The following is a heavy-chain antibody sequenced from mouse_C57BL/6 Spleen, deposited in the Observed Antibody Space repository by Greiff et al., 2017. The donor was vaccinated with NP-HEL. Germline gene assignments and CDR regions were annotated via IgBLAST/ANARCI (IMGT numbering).Heavy chain of an antibody. V-gene: IGHV5-4*01. CDR1: GFTFSSYA. CDR3: ARDEDYDEGPVAMDY. CDR2: ISDGGSYT. D-gene: IGHD2-4*01. J-gene: IGHJ4*01. Sequence: EVQGVESGGGLVKPGGSLKLSCAASGFTFSSYAMSWVRQTPEKRLEWVATISDGGSYTFYPDNVKGRFTISRDNAKNNLYLQMSHLKSEDTAMYYCARDEDYDEGPVAMDYWGQGTSVTVSS.